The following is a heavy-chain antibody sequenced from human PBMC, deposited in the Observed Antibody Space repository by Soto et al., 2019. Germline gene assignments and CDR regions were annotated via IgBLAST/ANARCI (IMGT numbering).Heavy chain of an antibody. D-gene: IGHD2-15*01. J-gene: IGHJ4*02. V-gene: IGHV1-18*01. Sequence: VASVKVSCKASGYTFTSYGISWVRQAPGQGLEWMGWISAYNGNTNYAQKLQGRVTMTTDTSTSTAYMELRSLRSDDTAVYYCARDCSGGSCELDFDYWGQGTLVTVSS. CDR3: ARDCSGGSCELDFDY. CDR1: GYTFTSYG. CDR2: ISAYNGNT.